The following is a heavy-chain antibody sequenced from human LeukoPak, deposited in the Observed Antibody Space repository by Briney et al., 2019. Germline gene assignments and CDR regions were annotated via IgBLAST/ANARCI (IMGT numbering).Heavy chain of an antibody. V-gene: IGHV4-61*02. J-gene: IGHJ4*02. CDR2: IYTSGST. D-gene: IGHD1-1*01. CDR3: ARELLNRGTTGTGHFDY. Sequence: SQTLSLTCTVSGGSISSGSCYWSWIRQPAGKGLEWIGRIYTSGSTNYNPSLKSRVTISVDTSKNQFSLKLSSVTAADTAVYYCARELLNRGTTGTGHFDYWGQGTLVTVSS. CDR1: GGSISSGSCY.